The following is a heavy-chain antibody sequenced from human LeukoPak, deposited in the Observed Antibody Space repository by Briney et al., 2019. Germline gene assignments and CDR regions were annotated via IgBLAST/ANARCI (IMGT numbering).Heavy chain of an antibody. Sequence: PSQTLSLTCTVSGGSISSGDYYWSWIRQPPGKGLEWIGYIYYSGRTYYNPSLKSRATISVDTSKNQFSLKLSSVTAADTAVYYCARSFLTGYPFDYWGQGTLVTVSS. CDR1: GGSISSGDYY. CDR3: ARSFLTGYPFDY. J-gene: IGHJ4*02. D-gene: IGHD3-9*01. V-gene: IGHV4-30-4*01. CDR2: IYYSGRT.